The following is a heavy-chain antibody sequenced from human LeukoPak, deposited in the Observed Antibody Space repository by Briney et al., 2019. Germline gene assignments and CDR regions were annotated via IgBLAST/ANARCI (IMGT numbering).Heavy chain of an antibody. CDR2: IYYSGST. V-gene: IGHV4-34*01. CDR3: ARAYSPNVLRFLEWLPHHDAFDI. J-gene: IGHJ3*02. D-gene: IGHD3-3*01. Sequence: PSETLSLTCAVYGGSFSGYYWSWIRQPPGKGLEWIGNIYYSGSTYYNPSLKSRVTISVDTSKNQFSLKLNSVTAADTAVYYCARAYSPNVLRFLEWLPHHDAFDIWGQGTMVTVSS. CDR1: GGSFSGYY.